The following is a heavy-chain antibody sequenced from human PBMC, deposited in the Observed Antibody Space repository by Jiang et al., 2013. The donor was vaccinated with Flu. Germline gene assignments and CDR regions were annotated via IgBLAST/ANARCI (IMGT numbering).Heavy chain of an antibody. CDR2: IYPGDSDT. V-gene: IGHV5-51*01. J-gene: IGHJ4*02. CDR3: ARLGSADYLDY. CDR1: GYTFTTHW. D-gene: IGHD1-14*01. Sequence: QLVESGAEVKKPGESLKISCMGSGYTFTTHWIAWVRQMPGKGLEWMGIIYPGDSDTRYSPSFQGQVTLSVDKSISTAYLQWSGLKASDTAMYYRARLGSADYLDYWGPGTLVTVSS.